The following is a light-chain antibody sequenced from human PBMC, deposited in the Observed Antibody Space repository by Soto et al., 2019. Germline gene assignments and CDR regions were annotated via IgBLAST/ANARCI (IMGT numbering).Light chain of an antibody. CDR2: DVS. CDR3: TSFSSTSTPWV. J-gene: IGLJ3*02. CDR1: RSDIGTYNF. V-gene: IGLV2-14*03. Sequence: QSVLTQPASVSGSPGQSITISCAGTRSDIGTYNFVSWYQQHPGKAPKLIIYDVSDRPSGISNRFSASKSGNTASLTISGIQADDEADYYCTSFSSTSTPWVFGGGTKLTVL.